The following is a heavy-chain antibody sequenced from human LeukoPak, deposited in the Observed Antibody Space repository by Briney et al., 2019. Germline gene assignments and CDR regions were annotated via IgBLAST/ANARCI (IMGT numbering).Heavy chain of an antibody. CDR2: INPNSGGT. D-gene: IGHD6-13*01. CDR3: ARGAAAAECDY. CDR1: GHTFTVYY. J-gene: IGHJ4*02. Sequence: SVRVSCKASGHTFTVYYMHWVRQAPGQGREWMGWINPNSGGTNYAQKFQGRVTMTSDTSISTAYMELSRLRSDDTAVYYCARGAAAAECDYWGQGALLTVSS. V-gene: IGHV1-2*02.